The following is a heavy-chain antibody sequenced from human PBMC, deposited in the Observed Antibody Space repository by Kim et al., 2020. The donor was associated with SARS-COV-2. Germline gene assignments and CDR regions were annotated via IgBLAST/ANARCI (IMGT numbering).Heavy chain of an antibody. CDR2: IKSKTDGGTT. CDR3: TTDAIVVPAAMPYYYGMDV. Sequence: GGFLRLSCAASGFTFSNAWMSWVRQAPGKGLEWVGRIKSKTDGGTTDYAAPVKGRFTISRDDSKNTLYLQMNSLKTEDTAVYYCTTDAIVVPAAMPYYYGMDVWGQGTTVTVSS. CDR1: GFTFSNAW. V-gene: IGHV3-15*01. J-gene: IGHJ6*02. D-gene: IGHD2-2*01.